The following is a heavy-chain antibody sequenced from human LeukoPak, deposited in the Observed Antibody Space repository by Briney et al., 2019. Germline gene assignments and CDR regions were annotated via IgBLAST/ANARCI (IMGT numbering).Heavy chain of an antibody. Sequence: PGGSLRLSCAASGFTFSSYAMHWVRQAPGKGLEWVAVISYDGSNKYYADSVKGRFTISRGNSKNTLYLQMNSLRAEDTAVYYCAREGGYSGHFDYWGQGTLVTVSS. CDR2: ISYDGSNK. D-gene: IGHD3-22*01. J-gene: IGHJ4*02. V-gene: IGHV3-30-3*01. CDR3: AREGGYSGHFDY. CDR1: GFTFSSYA.